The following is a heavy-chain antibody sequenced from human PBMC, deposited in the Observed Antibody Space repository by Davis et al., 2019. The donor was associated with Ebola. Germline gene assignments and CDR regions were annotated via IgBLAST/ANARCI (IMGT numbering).Heavy chain of an antibody. Sequence: GGSLRLSCAASGFSFSSYSMYWVRQGPGKGLEWLAVIWYDGSNKYYADSVKGRFTISRDNSKNTLYLQMDSLRVDDTAVYYCAREATDPLGYFHGMDVWGKGTTVTVSS. D-gene: IGHD2/OR15-2a*01. V-gene: IGHV3-33*01. J-gene: IGHJ6*04. CDR3: AREATDPLGYFHGMDV. CDR1: GFSFSSYS. CDR2: IWYDGSNK.